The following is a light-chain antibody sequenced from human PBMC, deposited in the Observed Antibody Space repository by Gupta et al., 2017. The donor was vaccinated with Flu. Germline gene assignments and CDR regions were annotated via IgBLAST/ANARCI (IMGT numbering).Light chain of an antibody. Sequence: TLSLSPGERATLSCRASQSVSSSDLAWYQQRPGEAPRLIMDDASTRAPGIPERSTGGGSATDFIPIGSRLESEDVGFYYCQQYGSASGRTFGGGTKVEIK. V-gene: IGKV3-20*01. CDR1: QSVSSSD. CDR3: QQYGSASGRT. CDR2: DAS. J-gene: IGKJ4*01.